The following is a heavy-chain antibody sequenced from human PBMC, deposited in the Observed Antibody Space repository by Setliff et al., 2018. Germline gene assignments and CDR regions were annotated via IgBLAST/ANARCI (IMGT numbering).Heavy chain of an antibody. V-gene: IGHV3-74*01. CDR2: INSDGSTT. D-gene: IGHD5-12*01. J-gene: IGHJ6*02. CDR3: ARGGDGYNNGMDV. Sequence: GGSLRLSCAASGFTFSNYWIHWVRQVPGRGLVWVSRINSDGSTTNYADSVKGRFTTSRENAKNTLYLQLSNLRAEDTAVYYCARGGDGYNNGMDVWGQGTMVTVS. CDR1: GFTFSNYW.